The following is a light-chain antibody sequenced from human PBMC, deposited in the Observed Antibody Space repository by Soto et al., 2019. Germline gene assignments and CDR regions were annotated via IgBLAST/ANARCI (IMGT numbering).Light chain of an antibody. V-gene: IGKV1-39*01. CDR3: QQSYSTPYT. CDR2: GAS. J-gene: IGKJ2*01. CDR1: RSISTF. Sequence: DIQMTQSPSSLSASVGGRVTITCRASRSISTFLNWYQQKPGKAPSLLIYGASSLQSGVPSRFSGSGSVTDFTLTISSLQPEDFATYYCQQSYSTPYTVGQGTKLEIK.